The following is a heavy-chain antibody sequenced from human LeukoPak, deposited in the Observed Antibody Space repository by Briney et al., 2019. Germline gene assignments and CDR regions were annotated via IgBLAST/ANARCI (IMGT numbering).Heavy chain of an antibody. CDR2: ISLDGSTT. D-gene: IGHD5-24*01. V-gene: IGHV3-74*01. CDR3: GSSEDGYTDD. J-gene: IGHJ4*02. CDR1: GFTFITHW. Sequence: GGSLRLSCAGSGFTFITHWMHWVRQAPGKGLVWVSRISLDGSTTLYSDSVNGRFTISRDDAKNTPYLQINSTIADNTVGYYCGSSEDGYTDDWGQGTLVSVSS.